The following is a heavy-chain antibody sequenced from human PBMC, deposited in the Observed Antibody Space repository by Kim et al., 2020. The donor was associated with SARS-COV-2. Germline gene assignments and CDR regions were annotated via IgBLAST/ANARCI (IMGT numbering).Heavy chain of an antibody. CDR3: ARGDSTTLPIDY. J-gene: IGHJ4*02. Sequence: GSLRLSCAASGFTFRNYAMHWVCQAPGKGLEWVAAISYDGDNKFYPDSVKGRFTISRDNSKNTLYLQMNSLRAEDTAVYYCARGDSTTLPIDYWGQGTLVTVSS. CDR2: ISYDGDNK. D-gene: IGHD1-1*01. CDR1: GFTFRNYA. V-gene: IGHV3-30-3*01.